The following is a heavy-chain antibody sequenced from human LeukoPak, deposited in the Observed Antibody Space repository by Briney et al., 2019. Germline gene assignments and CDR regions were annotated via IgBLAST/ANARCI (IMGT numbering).Heavy chain of an antibody. CDR3: ATAFTMIVVGEYYFDY. Sequence: SETLSLTCTVSGGSISSSSYYWGWIRQPPGKGLEWIGSIYYSGSTYYNPSLKSRVTISVDTSKNQFSLKLSSVTAADTAVYYCATAFTMIVVGEYYFDYWGQGTLVTVS. V-gene: IGHV4-39*07. D-gene: IGHD3-22*01. J-gene: IGHJ4*02. CDR1: GGSISSSSYY. CDR2: IYYSGST.